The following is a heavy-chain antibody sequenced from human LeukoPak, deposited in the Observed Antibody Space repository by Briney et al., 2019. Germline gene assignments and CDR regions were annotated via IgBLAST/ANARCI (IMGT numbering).Heavy chain of an antibody. D-gene: IGHD3-22*01. CDR3: ARQGVVVITSSNY. J-gene: IGHJ4*02. V-gene: IGHV3-7*01. Sequence: GGSLRLSCAASGFTFSSYWMSWVRQAPGKGLEWVANIKQDGSEKYYVDSVKGRFTISRDNAKNSLYLQMNSLRAEDTAVYYCARQGVVVITSSNYWGQGTLVTVSS. CDR1: GFTFSSYW. CDR2: IKQDGSEK.